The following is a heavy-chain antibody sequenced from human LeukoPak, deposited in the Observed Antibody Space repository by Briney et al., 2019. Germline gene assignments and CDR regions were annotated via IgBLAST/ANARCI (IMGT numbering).Heavy chain of an antibody. D-gene: IGHD6-13*01. J-gene: IGHJ6*02. CDR3: ARDPTPYSSRSGV. CDR1: GFTFSDYY. Sequence: GGSLRLSCAASGFTFSDYYMSWIRQPPGKGLEWVSYISSSSSYIYYADSVKGRFTISRDNAKNSLYLQMNSLRAEDTAVYYCARDPTPYSSRSGVWGQGTTVTVSS. CDR2: ISSSSSYI. V-gene: IGHV3-11*06.